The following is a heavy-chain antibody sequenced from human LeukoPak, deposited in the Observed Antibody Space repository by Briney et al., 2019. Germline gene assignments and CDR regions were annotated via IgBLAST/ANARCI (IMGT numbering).Heavy chain of an antibody. CDR3: ARFAYSGSYFGRGLFDY. J-gene: IGHJ4*02. Sequence: GGSLRLSCAASGFTFSDYYMTWIRQAPGKGLEWVSSISSSSSYIYYADSVKGRFTISRDNAKNSLYLQMNSLRAEDTAVYYCARFAYSGSYFGRGLFDYWGQGTLVTVSS. CDR1: GFTFSDYY. V-gene: IGHV3-11*06. CDR2: ISSSSSYI. D-gene: IGHD1-26*01.